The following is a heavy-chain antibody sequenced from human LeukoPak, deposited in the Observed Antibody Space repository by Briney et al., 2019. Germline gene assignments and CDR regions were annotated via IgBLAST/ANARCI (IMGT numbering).Heavy chain of an antibody. CDR3: ARDRAILGFDP. J-gene: IGHJ5*02. CDR2: IYYSGST. V-gene: IGHV4-39*02. D-gene: IGHD2-21*01. CDR1: GGSISSSSYY. Sequence: KPSETLSLTCTVSGGSISSSSYYWGWIRQPPGKGLEWIGSIYYSGSTYYNPSLKSRVTISVDTSKNQFSLKLSSVTAADTAVYYCARDRAILGFDPWGQGTLVTVSS.